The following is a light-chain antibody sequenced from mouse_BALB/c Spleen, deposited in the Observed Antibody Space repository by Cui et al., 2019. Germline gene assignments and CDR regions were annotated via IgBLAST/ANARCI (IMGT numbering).Light chain of an antibody. Sequence: DILMTQSPAILSVSPGERGSFCCRTSQSIGTSIHWYQQRTNRSPRLLIKYASESISGVPYRFSGSGSGTDFTLSINSVESEDIADYYCQQSNSWPLTFGAGTKLELK. J-gene: IGKJ5*01. V-gene: IGKV5-48*01. CDR2: YAS. CDR3: QQSNSWPLT. CDR1: QSIGTS.